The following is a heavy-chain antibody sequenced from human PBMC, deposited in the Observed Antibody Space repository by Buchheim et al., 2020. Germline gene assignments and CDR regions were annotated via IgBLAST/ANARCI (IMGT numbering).Heavy chain of an antibody. CDR1: GGSISSGGYY. Sequence: QVQLQESGPGLVKPSQTLSLTCTVSGGSISSGGYYWSWIRQHPGKGLEWIGYIYYSGSTYYNPSLKSRVTISVDTSKNQFALKLSSVTAAETAVYYCARDSIVVVPAAKTFYGWLDPWGQGTL. V-gene: IGHV4-31*03. D-gene: IGHD2-2*01. J-gene: IGHJ5*02. CDR3: ARDSIVVVPAAKTFYGWLDP. CDR2: IYYSGST.